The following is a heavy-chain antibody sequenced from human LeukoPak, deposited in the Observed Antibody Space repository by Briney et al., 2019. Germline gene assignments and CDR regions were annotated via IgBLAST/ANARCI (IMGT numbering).Heavy chain of an antibody. D-gene: IGHD2-2*01. V-gene: IGHV3-30*18. Sequence: PGGSLRLSCAASGFTFSRSAMRWVRQAPGKGLEWVAVISFDGSSKDYAESVKGRFTISRDNSKNTLCLQMNSLRVEDTAVYYCAKAADQYYYYYFYYMDVWGKGTTVTVSS. CDR3: AKAADQYYYYYFYYMDV. CDR1: GFTFSRSA. J-gene: IGHJ6*03. CDR2: ISFDGSSK.